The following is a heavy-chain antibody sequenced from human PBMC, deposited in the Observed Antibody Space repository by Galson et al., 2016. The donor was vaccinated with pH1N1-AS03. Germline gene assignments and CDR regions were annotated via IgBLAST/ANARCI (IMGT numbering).Heavy chain of an antibody. CDR3: ASRRSVLYSYGSDV. CDR1: GDSLDTFS. V-gene: IGHV4-59*01. J-gene: IGHJ6*02. CDR2: TFYGGST. Sequence: SETLSLTCSVSGDSLDTFSWTWIRQPPGKGLEWIGFTFYGGSTHYNPSLKSRITISVDTSKNLFSLQLKSVTAADTAVYYCASRRSVLYSYGSDVWGQGTTVIVSS.